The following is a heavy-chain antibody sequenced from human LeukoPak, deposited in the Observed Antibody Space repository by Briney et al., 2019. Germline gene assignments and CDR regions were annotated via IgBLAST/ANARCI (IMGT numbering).Heavy chain of an antibody. V-gene: IGHV1-24*01. CDR3: VTEGRKDSGYDLYFYYMDV. D-gene: IGHD5-12*01. J-gene: IGHJ6*03. Sequence: ASVKVSCKVFGYTLTELSMHWVRQAPGKGLEWMGGFDPENGETIYAQKFQGRVTMTEDTSTDTAYMELSSLRSEDTAVYYCVTEGRKDSGYDLYFYYMDVWGKGTTVTVSS. CDR2: FDPENGET. CDR1: GYTLTELS.